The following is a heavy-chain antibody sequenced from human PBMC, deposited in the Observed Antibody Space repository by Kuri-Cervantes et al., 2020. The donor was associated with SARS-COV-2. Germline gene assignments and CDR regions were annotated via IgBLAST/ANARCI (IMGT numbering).Heavy chain of an antibody. D-gene: IGHD3-3*01. V-gene: IGHV1-69*05. CDR3: ARDPTPYYDFWSGSYYFDY. CDR1: GGTFSSYA. CDR2: IIPIFGTA. J-gene: IGHJ4*02. Sequence: SVKVSCKASGGTFSSYAISWVRQAPGQGLEWMGGIIPIFGTANYAQKFQGRVTITTDESTSTAYMELSSLRSEDMAVYYCARDPTPYYDFWSGSYYFDYWGQGTLVTVSS.